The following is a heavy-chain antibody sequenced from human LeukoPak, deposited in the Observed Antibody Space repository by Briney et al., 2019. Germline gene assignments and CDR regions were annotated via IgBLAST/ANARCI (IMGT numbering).Heavy chain of an antibody. J-gene: IGHJ3*02. D-gene: IGHD3-10*01. V-gene: IGHV3-30*04. Sequence: GRSLRLSCAASGFTFSSYAMHWVRQAPGKGLEWVAVISYDGSNKYYADSVKGRFTISRDNPKNTLYLQMNSLRAEDTAVYYCARGGRRGLDAFDIWGQGTMVTVSS. CDR2: ISYDGSNK. CDR1: GFTFSSYA. CDR3: ARGGRRGLDAFDI.